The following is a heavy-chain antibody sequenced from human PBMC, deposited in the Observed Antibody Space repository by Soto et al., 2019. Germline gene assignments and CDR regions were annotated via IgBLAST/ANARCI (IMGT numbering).Heavy chain of an antibody. Sequence: QVPLVQSGAEVKKPGASVKVSCKASVYTFTSYGISWVRQAPGQGLEWMGWISAYNGNTNYAQKLEGRVTMNTDTSKSTAYMELSSLRSDDTAVYYCARAQSLWFGEQEPPLFDMDVWGKGTTVTVSS. CDR1: VYTFTSYG. CDR2: ISAYNGNT. J-gene: IGHJ6*03. V-gene: IGHV1-18*01. CDR3: ARAQSLWFGEQEPPLFDMDV. D-gene: IGHD3-10*01.